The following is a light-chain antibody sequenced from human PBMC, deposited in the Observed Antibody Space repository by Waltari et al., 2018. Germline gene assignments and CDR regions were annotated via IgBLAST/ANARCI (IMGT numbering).Light chain of an antibody. Sequence: QAVLTQPSSLSATPGASASLTCTLRSGINVGTYRIYWYQQKPGSPPQYLLRYKSDSDKQQGSGFPRRVSGSKDVSANAGILLISGLQSEDEADYYCMIWHGSAAVFGGGTQLTVL. CDR3: MIWHGSAAV. CDR1: SGINVGTYR. J-gene: IGLJ7*01. CDR2: YKSDSDK. V-gene: IGLV5-45*03.